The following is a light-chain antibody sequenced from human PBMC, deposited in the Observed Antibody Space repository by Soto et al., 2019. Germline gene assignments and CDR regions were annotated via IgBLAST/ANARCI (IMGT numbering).Light chain of an antibody. CDR2: DAS. J-gene: IGKJ4*01. CDR3: QQRSDWPST. CDR1: QSVSSY. V-gene: IGKV3-11*01. Sequence: EIVLTQSPATLSLSPGERATLSCRTSQSVSSYLAWYQQNPGQAPRLLIYDASNRATGIPARFSGSGSGTDFTLTITGLETEDFAVYYCQQRSDWPSTFGGGTKVEI.